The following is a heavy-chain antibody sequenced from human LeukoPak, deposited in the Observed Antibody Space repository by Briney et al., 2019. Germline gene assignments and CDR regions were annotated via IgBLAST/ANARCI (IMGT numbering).Heavy chain of an antibody. V-gene: IGHV4-4*07. CDR1: GGSISSYY. Sequence: PSETLSLTCTVSGGSISSYYWSWIRQPAGKGLEWIGRIYTSGSTNYNPSLKSRVTMSVDTSKNQFSLKLSSVTAADTAVYYCARSLHSTAAYYYYMDVWGKGTTVTVSS. D-gene: IGHD2-15*01. J-gene: IGHJ6*03. CDR2: IYTSGST. CDR3: ARSLHSTAAYYYYMDV.